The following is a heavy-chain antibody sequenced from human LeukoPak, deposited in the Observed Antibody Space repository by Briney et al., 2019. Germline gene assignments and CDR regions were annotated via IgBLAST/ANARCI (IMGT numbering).Heavy chain of an antibody. J-gene: IGHJ6*03. Sequence: GASVKVSCKASGYTFTGYYIHWVRQAPGQGLEWMGWINPNSGGTNYAQKFQGRVTMTRDTSISTAYMELTRLRSDDTALYYCARDLGIVVAGNYHYYYMDVWGKGTTVTISS. CDR1: GYTFTGYY. V-gene: IGHV1-2*02. CDR3: ARDLGIVVAGNYHYYYMDV. CDR2: INPNSGGT. D-gene: IGHD6-19*01.